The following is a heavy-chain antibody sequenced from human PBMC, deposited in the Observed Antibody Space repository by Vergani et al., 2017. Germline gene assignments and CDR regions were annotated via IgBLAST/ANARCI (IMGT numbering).Heavy chain of an antibody. CDR3: AAYYGSGSYHYYYGIDV. D-gene: IGHD3-10*01. V-gene: IGHV4-38-2*02. Sequence: QLQESGPGLVKPSETLSLTCSVSNYSITRAYYWGWLRQPPGKGLEWIGSISHSGSTFYNSPLNLRASISFDASKNQFFLNLYSVSAADTAIYFCAAYYGSGSYHYYYGIDVWGQGTTVTVSS. CDR1: NYSITRAYY. CDR2: ISHSGST. J-gene: IGHJ6*02.